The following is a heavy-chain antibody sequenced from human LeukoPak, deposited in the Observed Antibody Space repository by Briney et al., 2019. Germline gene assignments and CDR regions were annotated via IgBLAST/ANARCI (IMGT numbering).Heavy chain of an antibody. CDR2: INPNSGGT. CDR1: GYTFTGYY. CDR3: AAVDIVVVPAAMRGNWFDP. V-gene: IGHV1-2*02. J-gene: IGHJ5*02. D-gene: IGHD2-2*01. Sequence: ASVKVSCKASGYTFTGYYMRWVRQAPGQGLEWMGWINPNSGGTNYAQKFQGRVTMTRDTSISTAYMELSRLGSDDTAVYYCAAVDIVVVPAAMRGNWFDPWGQGTLVTVSS.